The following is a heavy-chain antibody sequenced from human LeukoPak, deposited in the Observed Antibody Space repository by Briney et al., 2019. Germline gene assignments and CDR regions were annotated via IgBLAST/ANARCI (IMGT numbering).Heavy chain of an antibody. CDR1: GGSINSYY. V-gene: IGHV4-59*08. D-gene: IGHD5-18*01. CDR3: ARSGYSFGTGFYFDY. CDR2: IYSSGDT. J-gene: IGHJ4*02. Sequence: AETLSLTCTVSGGSINSYYWSWIRQPPGKGLEWIGYIYSSGDTYYNPSLKSRVTMSVDTSNNQFSVRLISVTAADTAVYYCARSGYSFGTGFYFDYWGQGTLVTVSS.